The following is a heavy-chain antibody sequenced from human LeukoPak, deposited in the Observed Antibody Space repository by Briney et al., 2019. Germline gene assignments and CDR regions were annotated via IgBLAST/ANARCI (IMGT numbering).Heavy chain of an antibody. CDR2: ISYDGSNK. V-gene: IGHV3-30*04. D-gene: IGHD2-2*01. CDR3: ARAVRYCSSTSCPKGTYYYYYGMDA. J-gene: IGHJ6*04. CDR1: GFTFSSYA. Sequence: GRSLRLSCAASGFTFSSYAMHWVRQAPGKGLEWVAVISYDGSNKYYADSVKGRFTISRDNSKNTLYLQMNSLRAEDTAVYYCARAVRYCSSTSCPKGTYYYYYGMDAWGKGTTVTVSS.